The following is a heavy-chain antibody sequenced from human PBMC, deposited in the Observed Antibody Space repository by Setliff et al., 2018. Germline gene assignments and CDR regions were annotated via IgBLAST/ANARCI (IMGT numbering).Heavy chain of an antibody. D-gene: IGHD6-13*01. J-gene: IGHJ6*02. CDR1: GFTFGDYA. Sequence: GGSLRLFCAASGFTFGDYAMSWVRQAPGKGLEWVGFIRSKAYGGTTEYAASVKGRFTISRDDSKSIAYLQMNSLKTEDTAVYYCTRVGRQLVYYYYGMDVWGQGTTVTVSS. V-gene: IGHV3-49*04. CDR3: TRVGRQLVYYYYGMDV. CDR2: IRSKAYGGTT.